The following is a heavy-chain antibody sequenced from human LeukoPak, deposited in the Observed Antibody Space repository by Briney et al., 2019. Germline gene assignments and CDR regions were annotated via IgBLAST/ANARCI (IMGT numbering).Heavy chain of an antibody. CDR2: IYYSGST. D-gene: IGHD3-16*01. CDR1: GGSISSHY. J-gene: IGHJ4*02. V-gene: IGHV4-59*11. CDR3: ARGTSGAGPS. Sequence: PSETLSLTCTVSGGSISSHYWSWIRQPPGKGLEWIGYIYYSGSTNYNPSLKSRVTISVDTSKNQFSLKLSSVTAADTAVYYCARGTSGAGPSWGQGTLVTVSS.